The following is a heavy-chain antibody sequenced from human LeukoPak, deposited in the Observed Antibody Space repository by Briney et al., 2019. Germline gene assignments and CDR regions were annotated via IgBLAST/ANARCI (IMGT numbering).Heavy chain of an antibody. CDR1: GLTFSSYG. CDR3: VKGSDYGDGYVDY. D-gene: IGHD4-17*01. J-gene: IGHJ4*02. CDR2: ISYDGSNK. Sequence: GRSLRLSCAASGLTFSSYGMHGVRQAPGKGLGWVAVISYDGSNKYYADSVKGRFTISRDNSKNTLYLQMNSLRAEDTAVYYCVKGSDYGDGYVDYWGQGTLVTVSS. V-gene: IGHV3-30*18.